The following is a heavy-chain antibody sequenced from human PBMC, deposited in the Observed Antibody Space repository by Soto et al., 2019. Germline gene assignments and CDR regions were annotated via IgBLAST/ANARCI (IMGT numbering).Heavy chain of an antibody. Sequence: GGSLRLSCAASGFTVSSNYMSWVRQAPGKGLEWVSVIYAGGNTHYADSVEGRFTISRDNSNNMLYLQMNSLRAEDTAVYYCVREKVTMIVGFYYFDYWGQGTRVTVSS. J-gene: IGHJ4*02. D-gene: IGHD3-22*01. CDR2: IYAGGNT. V-gene: IGHV3-66*01. CDR3: VREKVTMIVGFYYFDY. CDR1: GFTVSSNY.